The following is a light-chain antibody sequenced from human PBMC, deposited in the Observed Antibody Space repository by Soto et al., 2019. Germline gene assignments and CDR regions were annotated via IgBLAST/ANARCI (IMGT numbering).Light chain of an antibody. CDR1: SGSVSTGSY. CDR2: STN. Sequence: QTVVTQEPSFSVSPGGTVTLTCGLSSGSVSTGSYPSWYQQTPGQAPRTLIYSTNTRSSGVPDRFSGSILGNKAALTITGAQADDESNYYCVLYLGSGIHWVFGGGTKLTVL. V-gene: IGLV8-61*01. J-gene: IGLJ3*02. CDR3: VLYLGSGIHWV.